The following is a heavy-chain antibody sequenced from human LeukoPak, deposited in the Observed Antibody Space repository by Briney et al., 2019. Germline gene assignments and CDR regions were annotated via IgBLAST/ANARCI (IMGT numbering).Heavy chain of an antibody. CDR2: INHSGST. Sequence: SETLSLTCAVYGGSFSGYYWSWIRQPPGKGLEWIGEINHSGSTNYNPSLKSRVTISVDTSKNQFSLKLSSVTAADTAVYYCARLSLEYQLQTSYYYYGMDVWGQGTTVTVSS. J-gene: IGHJ6*02. CDR1: GGSFSGYY. CDR3: ARLSLEYQLQTSYYYYGMDV. V-gene: IGHV4-34*01. D-gene: IGHD2-2*01.